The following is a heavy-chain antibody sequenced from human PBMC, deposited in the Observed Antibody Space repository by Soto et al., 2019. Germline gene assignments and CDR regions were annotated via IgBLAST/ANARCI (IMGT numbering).Heavy chain of an antibody. Sequence: QLQLHESGPGLVKPSETLSLTCTLSGASITSTTYFWAWIRKPPGKGLEWVGSIYYSDKTHYNPSLKSRVTISVDRSKNQFSLQMSSVTAADTAVYYCAKNLPRTGRFDYWGQGRLVTVSS. V-gene: IGHV4-39*01. J-gene: IGHJ4*02. CDR3: AKNLPRTGRFDY. CDR2: IYYSDKT. CDR1: GASITSTTYF.